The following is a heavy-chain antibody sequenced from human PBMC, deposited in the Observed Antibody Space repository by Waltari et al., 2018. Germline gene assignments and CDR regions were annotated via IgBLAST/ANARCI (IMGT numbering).Heavy chain of an antibody. CDR3: ARRIMITFGGVWEYEDWSGWFDP. V-gene: IGHV4-30-2*01. D-gene: IGHD3-16*01. CDR2: IYHSGST. CDR1: GGSIRSGGYS. J-gene: IGHJ5*02. Sequence: QLQLQESGSGLVKPSQTLSLTCAVSGGSIRSGGYSWSWIRQPPGKGLEWIGYIYHSGSTYYNPSLKSRVTISVDRSKNQFSLKLSSVTAADTAVYYCARRIMITFGGVWEYEDWSGWFDPWGQGTLVTVSS.